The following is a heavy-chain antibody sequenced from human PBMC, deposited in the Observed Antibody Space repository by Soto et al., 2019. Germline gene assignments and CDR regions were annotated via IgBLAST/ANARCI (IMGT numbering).Heavy chain of an antibody. CDR3: ARDRGYDAHDFYYNTMDV. D-gene: IGHD2-15*01. CDR1: GFTFRTYT. Sequence: LRLSCISSGFTFRTYTMNWVRQAPGKGLEWVSGIRGFSPYTFYAESVKGRFTISRDNAKNSLFLQMNSLRAEDTAVYYCARDRGYDAHDFYYNTMDVWGQGTTVTVSS. J-gene: IGHJ6*03. V-gene: IGHV3-21*01. CDR2: IRGFSPYT.